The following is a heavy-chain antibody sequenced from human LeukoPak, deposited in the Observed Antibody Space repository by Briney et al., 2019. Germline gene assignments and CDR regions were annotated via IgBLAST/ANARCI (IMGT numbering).Heavy chain of an antibody. D-gene: IGHD3-22*01. J-gene: IGHJ3*02. CDR1: GFTFSSYA. V-gene: IGHV3-23*01. CDR3: AYYHDSSGYWDAFDI. Sequence: GSLRLSCAASGFTFSSYAMTWVRQAPGKGLEWVSAISGSGDSTYYADSVKGLFTISRDNSKNTLYLQMNRLRAEDTAVYYCAYYHDSSGYWDAFDIWGQGTMVTVSS. CDR2: ISGSGDST.